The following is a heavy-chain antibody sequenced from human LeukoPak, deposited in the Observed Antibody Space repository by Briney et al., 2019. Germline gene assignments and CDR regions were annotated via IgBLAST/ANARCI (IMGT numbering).Heavy chain of an antibody. J-gene: IGHJ3*02. V-gene: IGHV5-51*01. CDR2: VYPDDSDS. CDR1: GYRFTTYW. D-gene: IGHD2-21*01. CDR3: ARGIAWRGDSTAFDI. Sequence: GESLKISFKVPGYRFTTYWIGWVRPMPGKGLQWMGNVYPDDSDSRYSPSFQGQVTISADKSISTAYLQWSGLQASDTAIYYCARGIAWRGDSTAFDIWGQGTMVTVSS.